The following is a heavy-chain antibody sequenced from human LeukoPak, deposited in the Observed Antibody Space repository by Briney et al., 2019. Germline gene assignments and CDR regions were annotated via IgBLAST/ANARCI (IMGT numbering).Heavy chain of an antibody. D-gene: IGHD1-1*01. J-gene: IGHJ4*02. CDR1: GFTFSSYA. V-gene: IGHV3-23*01. CDR2: ISDNGRST. CDR3: AKYTNNWPRHLHFDL. Sequence: GGSLRLSCAASGFTFSSYAMSWVRQAPGKGLEWVSGISDNGRSTYYADSVKGRFTISRDNSKNTLYLQMNSLRAEDTAVYYCAKYTNNWPRHLHFDLWGQGTLVTVSS.